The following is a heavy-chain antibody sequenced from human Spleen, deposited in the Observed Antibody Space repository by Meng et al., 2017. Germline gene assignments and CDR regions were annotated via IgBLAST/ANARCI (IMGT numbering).Heavy chain of an antibody. CDR3: AREKSPGHFDY. J-gene: IGHJ4*02. V-gene: IGHV1-46*01. CDR1: GYTFTSYF. Sequence: QVQLVQSGAEVMKPGASFKVSCRASGYTFTSYFLHWVRQAPGQGLEWMGIINPSGGSTSYAQNFQGRVTMTRDTSTNTVYMELSSLRSEDTAVYYCAREKSPGHFDYWGQGTLVTVSS. CDR2: INPSGGST.